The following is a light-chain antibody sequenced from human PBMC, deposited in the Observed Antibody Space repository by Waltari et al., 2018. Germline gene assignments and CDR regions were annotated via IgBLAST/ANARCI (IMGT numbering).Light chain of an antibody. CDR3: ATWDSSLSGGV. Sequence: HSVLTQPPSVSVAPGQAVTIFCSGSSSHLGNNYVSLYQQVPGTAPKLPIFDNNERPAGIPDRFSGSKSGTSATLDITGLQTGDEAHYYCATWDSSLSGGVFGGGTKVTVL. CDR1: SSHLGNNY. CDR2: DNN. J-gene: IGLJ2*01. V-gene: IGLV1-51*01.